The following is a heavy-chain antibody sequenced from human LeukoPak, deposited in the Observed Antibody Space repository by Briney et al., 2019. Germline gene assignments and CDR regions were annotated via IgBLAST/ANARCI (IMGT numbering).Heavy chain of an antibody. D-gene: IGHD3-10*01. V-gene: IGHV4-59*12. CDR1: GGSISSYY. Sequence: PSETLSLTCTVSGGSISSYYWSWIRQPPGKGLEWIRYIYYSGSTNYNPSLKSRVTISVDTSKNQFSLKLSSVTAADTAVYYCARRSITMVRGVRYFDYWGQGTLVTVSS. CDR3: ARRSITMVRGVRYFDY. CDR2: IYYSGST. J-gene: IGHJ4*02.